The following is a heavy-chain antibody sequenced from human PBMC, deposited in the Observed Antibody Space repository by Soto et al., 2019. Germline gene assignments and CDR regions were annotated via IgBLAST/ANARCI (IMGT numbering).Heavy chain of an antibody. CDR2: ISGGGGST. CDR1: GFTFSSYA. Sequence: GGSLRLSCAASGFTFSSYAMSWVRQAPGKGLEWVSSISGGGGSTYHADSVKGRFTISRDNSKNTLYLQMNSLRAEDTAVYYCATGSYCSSTSCYSNYYYYMDVWGKGTTVTVSS. J-gene: IGHJ6*03. CDR3: ATGSYCSSTSCYSNYYYYMDV. D-gene: IGHD2-2*02. V-gene: IGHV3-23*01.